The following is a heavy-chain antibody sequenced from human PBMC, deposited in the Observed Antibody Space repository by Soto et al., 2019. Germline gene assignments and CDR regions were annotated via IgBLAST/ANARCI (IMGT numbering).Heavy chain of an antibody. V-gene: IGHV1-69*08. Sequence: QVQLVQSGAEVKKPGSSVKVSCKASGGTFSSYTISWVRQAPGQGLEWMGRIIPILGIANYAQKFQGRVTFTAHRPTGTAYMELSSLRSEDTAVYYGARDTSWGMDVWRQGTTVTVSS. J-gene: IGHJ6*02. CDR2: IIPILGIA. CDR1: GGTFSSYT. CDR3: ARDTSWGMDV.